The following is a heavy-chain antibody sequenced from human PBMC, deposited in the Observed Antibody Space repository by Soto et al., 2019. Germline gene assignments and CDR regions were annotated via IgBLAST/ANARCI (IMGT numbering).Heavy chain of an antibody. CDR2: ISAYNGNT. CDR3: ARVVVAATAEYGMDV. J-gene: IGHJ6*02. V-gene: IGHV1-18*01. Sequence: QVQLVQSGAEVKKPGASVKVSCKASGYTFTSYGISWVRQAPGQGLEWMGWISAYNGNTNYAQKRQGGVTMTTDTSTSTAYMELRSLRSDDTAVYYCARVVVAATAEYGMDVWGQGTTVTVSS. CDR1: GYTFTSYG. D-gene: IGHD2-15*01.